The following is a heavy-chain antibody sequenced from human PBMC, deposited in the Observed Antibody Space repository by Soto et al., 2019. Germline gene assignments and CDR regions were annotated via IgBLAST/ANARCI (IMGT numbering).Heavy chain of an antibody. V-gene: IGHV3-21*01. D-gene: IGHD1-1*01. CDR2: ISSSSSYI. J-gene: IGHJ6*02. CDR3: ARDLGRTDYYYYGMDV. Sequence: PGGSLRRSWAASGFTFSSYSMNWGGQAPGKGLEWVSSISSSSSYIYYADSVKGRFTISRDNAKNSLYLQMNSLRAEDTAVYYCARDLGRTDYYYYGMDVWGQGTTVTVSS. CDR1: GFTFSSYS.